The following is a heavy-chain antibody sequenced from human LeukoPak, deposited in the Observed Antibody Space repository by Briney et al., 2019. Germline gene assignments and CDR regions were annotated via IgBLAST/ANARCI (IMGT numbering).Heavy chain of an antibody. CDR2: IITIFGTA. CDR1: GGTFSSYA. J-gene: IGHJ1*01. Sequence: ASVKVSCKASGGTFSSYAISWVRQAPGQGLEWMGGIITIFGTANYAQKFQGRVTITADESTSTAYMELSSLRSEDTAVYCCARGEYVSEYFQHWGQGTLVTVSS. CDR3: ARGEYVSEYFQH. D-gene: IGHD6-6*01. V-gene: IGHV1-69*13.